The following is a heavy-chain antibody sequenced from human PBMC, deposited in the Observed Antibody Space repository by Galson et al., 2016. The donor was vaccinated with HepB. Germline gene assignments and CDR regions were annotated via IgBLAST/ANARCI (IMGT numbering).Heavy chain of an antibody. J-gene: IGHJ4*02. D-gene: IGHD3-9*01. CDR1: SDSLTNSNYY. Sequence: SETLSLTCTVSSDSLTNSNYYWTWVRQPPGKGLEWIGSVYHTGSTYYNPSLRSRVSISVDTSKQQFSLQLISVTAADTAVYYCARQIYHDVSTGHPTYFDNWGQGTLVAVSS. V-gene: IGHV4-39*01. CDR3: ARQIYHDVSTGHPTYFDN. CDR2: VYHTGST.